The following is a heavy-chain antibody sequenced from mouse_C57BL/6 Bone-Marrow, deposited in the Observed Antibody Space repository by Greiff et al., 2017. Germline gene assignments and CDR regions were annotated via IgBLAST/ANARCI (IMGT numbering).Heavy chain of an antibody. J-gene: IGHJ4*01. V-gene: IGHV10-1*01. Sequence: EVMLVESGGGLVQPKGSLKLSCAASGFSFNTYAMNWVRQAPGKGLEWVARIRSKSNNYATYYADSVKDRFTISRDDSESMLYLQMNNLKTQDTAMYYCVRHGNYAMDYWGQGTSVTVSS. CDR2: IRSKSNNYAT. CDR3: VRHGNYAMDY. CDR1: GFSFNTYA.